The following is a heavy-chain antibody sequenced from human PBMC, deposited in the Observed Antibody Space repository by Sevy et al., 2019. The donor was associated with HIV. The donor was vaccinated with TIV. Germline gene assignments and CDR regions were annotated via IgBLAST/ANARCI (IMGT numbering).Heavy chain of an antibody. V-gene: IGHV3-23*01. D-gene: IGHD2-21*02. Sequence: GGSLRLSCAASGFTFSSYAMSWVRQSPGKGLEWVSCIIGSGGRTYYAESVKGRFTISRDNAKNSLYLQMNSLRAEDTAVYYCARDYGAYCGGDCYSADAFDIWGQGTMVTVSS. J-gene: IGHJ3*02. CDR3: ARDYGAYCGGDCYSADAFDI. CDR1: GFTFSSYA. CDR2: IIGSGGRT.